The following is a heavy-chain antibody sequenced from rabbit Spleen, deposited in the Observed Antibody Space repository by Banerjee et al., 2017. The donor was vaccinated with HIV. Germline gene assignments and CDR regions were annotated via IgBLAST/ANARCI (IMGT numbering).Heavy chain of an antibody. D-gene: IGHD8-1*01. CDR1: GFSLSSYW. J-gene: IGHJ4*01. Sequence: QQQLEESGGDLVKPEGSLTLTCKASGFSLSSYWMCWVRQAPGKGPEWIACIAGGSSGTTYSASWAKGRFTIAKTSSTTVDLKMTSLTAADTATYFCARDLVAGSSYLDLWGP. V-gene: IGHV1S45*01. CDR3: ARDLVAGSSYLDL. CDR2: IAGGSSGTT.